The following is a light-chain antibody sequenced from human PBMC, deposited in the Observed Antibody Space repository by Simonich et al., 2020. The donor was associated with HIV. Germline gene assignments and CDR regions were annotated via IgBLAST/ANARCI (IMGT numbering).Light chain of an antibody. V-gene: IGLV6-57*01. CDR2: ENN. Sequence: NFMLTQPHSVSESPGKTVTISCTRSSGSIASNHVQWYQQRPGSSAPTVIYENNQRPSRVPDRFSGSIDSSYNSASLTSSVLKTEDEADYYCQSFVSTSGVFGGGTKLTVL. CDR3: QSFVSTSGV. J-gene: IGLJ3*02. CDR1: SGSIASNH.